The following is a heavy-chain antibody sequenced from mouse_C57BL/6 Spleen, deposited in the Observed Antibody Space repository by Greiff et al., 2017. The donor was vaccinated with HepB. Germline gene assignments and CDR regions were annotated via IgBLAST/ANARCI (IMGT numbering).Heavy chain of an antibody. J-gene: IGHJ4*01. V-gene: IGHV1-67*01. CDR1: GYTFTDYA. Sequence: QVQLQQSGPELVRPGVSVKISCKGSGYTFTDYAMHWVKQSHAKSLEWIGVISTYYGDASYNQKFKDKATMTVDKSSSTAYMELARLTSEDSAVYYCARYFYYYGSSYFYYAMDYWGQGTSVTVSS. CDR2: ISTYYGDA. D-gene: IGHD1-1*01. CDR3: ARYFYYYGSSYFYYAMDY.